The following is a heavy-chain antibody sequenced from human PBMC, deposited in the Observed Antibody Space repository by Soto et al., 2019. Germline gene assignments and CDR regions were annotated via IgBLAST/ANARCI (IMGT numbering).Heavy chain of an antibody. CDR3: ARIGSSYNPFVY. V-gene: IGHV5-51*01. Sequence: GESLKISVEGAGYKFSSYSDGWERQLPRKALKWMGIIYPVDSDTISSPSFRREVIIAVDKSISRVYLLWSSMKASDSAMYFCARIGSSYNPFVYWGRGPLATVSS. CDR1: GYKFSSYS. J-gene: IGHJ4*02. CDR2: IYPVDSDT. D-gene: IGHD2-15*01.